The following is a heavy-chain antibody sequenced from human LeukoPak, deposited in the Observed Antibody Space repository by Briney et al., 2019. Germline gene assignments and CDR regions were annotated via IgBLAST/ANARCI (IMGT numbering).Heavy chain of an antibody. J-gene: IGHJ4*02. V-gene: IGHV3-33*01. CDR2: MWYDGSNK. CDR1: GFTFSSYG. D-gene: IGHD1-26*01. CDR3: AREAGATPFDY. Sequence: PGRSLRLSCAASGFTFSSYGMHWVRQAPGKGLEWVAVMWYDGSNKYYADSVKGRFTISRDNSKNTLYLQMNSLRAEDTAVYYCAREAGATPFDYWGQGTLVTVSS.